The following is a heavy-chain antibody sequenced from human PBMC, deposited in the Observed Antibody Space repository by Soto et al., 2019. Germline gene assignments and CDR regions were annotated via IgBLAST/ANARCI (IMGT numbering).Heavy chain of an antibody. J-gene: IGHJ5*02. Sequence: GASVKVSCETSGYIFAAYSIHWLRQAPGQGLEWVGWISPSNGGTNYARNFHDRVAMTSDSSIRTAYMELSRLSSDDTAVYFCARETRYCTSPSRNSLPWRHLDPWGQGTLVTVSS. CDR2: ISPSNGGT. CDR3: ARETRYCTSPSRNSLPWRHLDP. CDR1: GYIFAAYS. D-gene: IGHD2-2*01. V-gene: IGHV1-2*02.